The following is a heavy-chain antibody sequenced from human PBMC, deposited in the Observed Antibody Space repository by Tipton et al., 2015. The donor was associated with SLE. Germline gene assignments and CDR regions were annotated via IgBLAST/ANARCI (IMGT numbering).Heavy chain of an antibody. CDR1: GGSFSDHY. CDR2: INYSGNI. CDR3: ARRGTYTSSSGGWFDP. D-gene: IGHD6-6*01. V-gene: IGHV4-34*01. J-gene: IGHJ5*02. Sequence: TLSLTCAAYGGSFSDHYWSWIRQPPGKGLEWIGEINYSGNINYNPSLKSRLIMSLATSKNQFSLNLSSVTAADTAIYYCARRGTYTSSSGGWFDPWGQGTLVTVSS.